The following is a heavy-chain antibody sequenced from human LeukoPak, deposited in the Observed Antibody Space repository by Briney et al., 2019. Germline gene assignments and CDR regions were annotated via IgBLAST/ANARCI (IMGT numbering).Heavy chain of an antibody. CDR3: ARGGLSDIALVSARLSIDR. D-gene: IGHD2-8*01. Sequence: ASVKVSCKASGYTFTNYYIHWVRQAPGQGLEWVGIINPNGASTFYAQKFQDRVTMTRDTSTSTGYMELGSLTSEDTAVYYCARGGLSDIALVSARLSIDRWGQGTLVTVSS. J-gene: IGHJ5*02. V-gene: IGHV1-46*01. CDR2: INPNGAST. CDR1: GYTFTNYY.